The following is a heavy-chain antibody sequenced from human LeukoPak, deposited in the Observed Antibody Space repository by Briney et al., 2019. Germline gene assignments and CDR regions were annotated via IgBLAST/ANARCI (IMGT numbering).Heavy chain of an antibody. V-gene: IGHV3-9*01. D-gene: IGHD3-10*01. CDR2: ISWNSGSI. CDR3: AKAQDPYYYGSGSPGGAFDI. CDR1: GFTFDDYA. Sequence: RRSLRLSCAASGFTFDDYAMHWVRQAPGKGLEWVSGISWNSGSIGYADSVKSRFTISRDNAKNSLYLQMNSLRAEDTALYYCAKAQDPYYYGSGSPGGAFDIWGQGTMVTVSS. J-gene: IGHJ3*02.